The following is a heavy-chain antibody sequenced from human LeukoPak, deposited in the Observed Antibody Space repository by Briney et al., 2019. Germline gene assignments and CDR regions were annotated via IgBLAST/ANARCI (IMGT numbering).Heavy chain of an antibody. D-gene: IGHD3-22*01. CDR2: IYYSGST. V-gene: IGHV4-59*01. CDR3: ARGPNYYDSSGYSIMDV. J-gene: IGHJ6*04. CDR1: GGSIGSYY. Sequence: PSETLSLTCTVSGGSIGSYYWSWIRQPPGKGLEWIGYIYYSGSTKYNPSLKSRVTISVDTSKNQFSLKLSSVTAADTAVYYCARGPNYYDSSGYSIMDVWGKGTTVTVSS.